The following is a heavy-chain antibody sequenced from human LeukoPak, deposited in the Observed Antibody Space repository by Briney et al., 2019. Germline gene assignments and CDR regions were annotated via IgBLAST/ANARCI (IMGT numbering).Heavy chain of an antibody. CDR1: GFTFSSYW. V-gene: IGHV3-7*01. Sequence: GGSLRLSCAASGFTFSSYWMSWVRQAPGKGLEWVANIKQDGSEKYYVDSVKGRFTISRDNAKNSLYLQMNSLRAEDTAVYYCASQGLHSGLSFYLGDAFDIWGQGTMVTVSS. CDR2: IKQDGSEK. D-gene: IGHD3/OR15-3a*01. CDR3: ASQGLHSGLSFYLGDAFDI. J-gene: IGHJ3*02.